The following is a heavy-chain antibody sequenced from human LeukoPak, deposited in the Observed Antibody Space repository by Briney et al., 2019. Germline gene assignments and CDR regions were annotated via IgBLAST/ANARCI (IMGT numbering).Heavy chain of an antibody. CDR1: GGSISSSSYY. D-gene: IGHD3-3*01. J-gene: IGHJ6*02. CDR3: ARAPTPPYDFWSGYYYYYGMDV. V-gene: IGHV4-39*01. CDR2: IYYSGST. Sequence: SETLSLTCTVSGGSISSSSYYWGWIRQPPGKGLEWIGSIYYSGSTYYNPSLKSRVTISVDTSKNQFSLKLSSVTAADTAVYYCARAPTPPYDFWSGYYYYYGMDVWGQGTTVTVSS.